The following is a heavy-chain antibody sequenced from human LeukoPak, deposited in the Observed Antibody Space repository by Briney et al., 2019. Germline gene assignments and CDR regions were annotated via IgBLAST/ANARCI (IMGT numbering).Heavy chain of an antibody. CDR3: AKDWLAQVRGVIYWYFDL. D-gene: IGHD3-10*01. Sequence: PGRSLRLSCAASGFTFSSYGMHWVRQAPGKGLEWVAVISYDGSDKYYVDSVKGRFTISRDNSKNTLYLQMNSLRAEDTAVYYCAKDWLAQVRGVIYWYFDLWGRGTLVTVSS. CDR2: ISYDGSDK. J-gene: IGHJ2*01. V-gene: IGHV3-30*18. CDR1: GFTFSSYG.